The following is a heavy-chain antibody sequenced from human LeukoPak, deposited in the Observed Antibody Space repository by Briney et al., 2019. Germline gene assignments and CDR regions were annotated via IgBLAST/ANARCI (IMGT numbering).Heavy chain of an antibody. CDR1: GGSFSAFF. J-gene: IGHJ4*02. CDR2: VGHSGSA. Sequence: PSETLSLTCAVSGGSFSAFFWRWIRQPPGKGLEWIGDVGHSGSAYYNPSLKSRVTISVDTSKNQFSLKLSSVTAADTAVYYCARANSDWSRFLDYWGQGTLVTVSS. V-gene: IGHV4-34*01. D-gene: IGHD6-19*01. CDR3: ARANSDWSRFLDY.